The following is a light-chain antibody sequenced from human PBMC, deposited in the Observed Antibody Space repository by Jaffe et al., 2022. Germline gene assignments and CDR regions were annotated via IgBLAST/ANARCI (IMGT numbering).Light chain of an antibody. CDR1: QSISTY. Sequence: EIVLTQSPATLSLSPGERATLSCRASQSISTYLAWYQQKPGQAPRLLIYDASHRATGIPARFSGTGSGTDFTLTISRLESEDFAIYYCQQRSDWPPLTFGQGTRLDIK. J-gene: IGKJ5*01. CDR2: DAS. V-gene: IGKV3-11*01. CDR3: QQRSDWPPLT.